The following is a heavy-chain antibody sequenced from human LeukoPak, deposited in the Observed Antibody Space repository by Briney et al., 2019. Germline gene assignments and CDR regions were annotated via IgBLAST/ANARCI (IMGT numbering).Heavy chain of an antibody. CDR2: IIPIFGTA. CDR3: ASGGKGTNWFDP. V-gene: IGHV1-69*06. J-gene: IGHJ5*02. D-gene: IGHD1-1*01. Sequence: ASVEVSCKASGGTFGSYAISWVRQAPGQGLEWMGGIIPIFGTANYAQKFQGRVTITADKSTSTAYMELSSLRSEDTAVYYCASGGKGTNWFDPWGQGTLVTVPS. CDR1: GGTFGSYA.